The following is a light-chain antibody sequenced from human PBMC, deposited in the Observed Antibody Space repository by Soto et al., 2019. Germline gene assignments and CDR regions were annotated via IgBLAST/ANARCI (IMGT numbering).Light chain of an antibody. V-gene: IGLV2-11*01. CDR3: CSYAGSYTFA. J-gene: IGLJ1*01. CDR1: SSDIGGFNY. CDR2: DVT. Sequence: QSALTQPRSVSGSPGQSVTISCTGTSSDIGGFNYVSWYQQHPGKAPKLIIYDVTKRPSGVPDRFSGSKSGNTASLTISGLQAEDEADYYCCSYAGSYTFAFGTGTKVTVL.